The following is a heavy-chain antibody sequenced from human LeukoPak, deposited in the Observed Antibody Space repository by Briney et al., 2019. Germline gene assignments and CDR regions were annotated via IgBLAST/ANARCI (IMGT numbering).Heavy chain of an antibody. Sequence: PGGSLRLSCAASGFTFSDHAMNWVRQAPGKGLEWISYISTNSGTIWYADSVKGRFSISRDNAKNSLFLHMNSLRAEDTAVYYCVRDLTIVGVAQVHHWGQGTLVTVSS. V-gene: IGHV3-48*01. CDR1: GFTFSDHA. D-gene: IGHD1-26*01. CDR2: ISTNSGTI. CDR3: VRDLTIVGVAQVHH. J-gene: IGHJ5*02.